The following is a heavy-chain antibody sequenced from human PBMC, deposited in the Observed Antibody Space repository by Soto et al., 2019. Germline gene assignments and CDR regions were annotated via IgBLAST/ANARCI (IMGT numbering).Heavy chain of an antibody. V-gene: IGHV3-11*06. CDR1: GFTFSDYY. CDR2: ISSSSSYT. CDR3: ARDRVVVTAIGLDY. D-gene: IGHD2-21*02. Sequence: PGGSLRLSCAASGFTFSDYYMSWIRQAPGKGLEWVSYISSSSSYTNYADSVKGRFTISRDNAKNSLYLQMNSLRAEDTAVYYCARDRVVVTAIGLDYWGKGTLVTVSS. J-gene: IGHJ4*02.